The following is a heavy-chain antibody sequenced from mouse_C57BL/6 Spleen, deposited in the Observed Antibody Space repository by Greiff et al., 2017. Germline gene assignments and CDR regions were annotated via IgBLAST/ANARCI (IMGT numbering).Heavy chain of an antibody. J-gene: IGHJ4*01. Sequence: EVMLVESGGDLVKPGGSLKLSCAASGFTFSSYGMSWVRQTPDKRLEWVATISSGGSYTYYPDSVKGRFTISRDKAKNTLYLQMSRLKSEDTAMYYCARHGLGNAMDYGGQGTSVTVSS. D-gene: IGHD2-2*01. CDR1: GFTFSSYG. CDR3: ARHGLGNAMDY. V-gene: IGHV5-6*01. CDR2: ISSGGSYT.